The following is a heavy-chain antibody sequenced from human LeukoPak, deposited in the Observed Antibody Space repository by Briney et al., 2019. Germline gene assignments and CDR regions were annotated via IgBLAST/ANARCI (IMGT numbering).Heavy chain of an antibody. J-gene: IGHJ6*03. D-gene: IGHD5-18*01. CDR3: ARTVNTAFAYYYYYMDV. CDR2: IYYSGST. Sequence: SETLSLTCTVSGGSISSYYWSRIRQPPGKGLEWIGYIYYSGSTNYNPSLRSRVTISVDTSKNQFSLKLSSVTAADTAVYYCARTVNTAFAYYYYYMDVWGKGTTVTVSS. CDR1: GGSISSYY. V-gene: IGHV4-59*01.